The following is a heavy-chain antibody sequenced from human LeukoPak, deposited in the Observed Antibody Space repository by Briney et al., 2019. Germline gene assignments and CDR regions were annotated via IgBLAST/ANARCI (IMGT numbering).Heavy chain of an antibody. V-gene: IGHV7-4-1*02. CDR2: INTNTGNP. D-gene: IGHD2-21*02. Sequence: GASVKVSCKASGYTFTSYAMNWVRQAPGQGLEWMGWINTNTGNPTYAQGFTGRFVFSLDTSVSTAYLQISSLKAEDTAVYYCAKDQRGYCGGDCPMGFDIWGQGTMVTVSS. CDR1: GYTFTSYA. CDR3: AKDQRGYCGGDCPMGFDI. J-gene: IGHJ3*02.